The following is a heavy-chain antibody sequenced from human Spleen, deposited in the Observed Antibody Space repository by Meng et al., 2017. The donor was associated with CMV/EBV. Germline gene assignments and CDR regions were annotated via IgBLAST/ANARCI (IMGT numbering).Heavy chain of an antibody. CDR2: IYYSGTT. CDR3: ARAHPDYGAYYYFDY. D-gene: IGHD4-17*01. Sequence: SGDSLSSGAYYWSWIRQHPGKGLEWIGYIYYSGTTYYNPSLKGRVTISLDTSKNQFSLKLSSVTAADSAVYYCARAHPDYGAYYYFDYWGQGTLVTVSS. V-gene: IGHV4-31*02. J-gene: IGHJ4*02. CDR1: GDSLSSGAYY.